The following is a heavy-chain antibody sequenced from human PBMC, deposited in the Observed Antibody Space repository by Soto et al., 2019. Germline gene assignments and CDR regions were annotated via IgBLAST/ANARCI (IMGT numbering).Heavy chain of an antibody. Sequence: TLSLTCTVSGGSITTGGYFWSWIRQHPGKGLEWIGYIYYSGTTHYNPSLKSRVTISVDTSKNQFSLKLSSVTAADTAVYYCARVVSGSYFDYWGQGTLVTVSS. CDR1: GGSITTGGYF. D-gene: IGHD1-26*01. CDR2: IYYSGTT. J-gene: IGHJ4*02. CDR3: ARVVSGSYFDY. V-gene: IGHV4-31*02.